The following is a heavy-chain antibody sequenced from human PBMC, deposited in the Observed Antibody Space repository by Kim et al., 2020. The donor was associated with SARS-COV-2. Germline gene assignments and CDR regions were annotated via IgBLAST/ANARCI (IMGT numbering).Heavy chain of an antibody. CDR2: IYYSGST. J-gene: IGHJ5*02. Sequence: SETLSLTCTVSGGSISSYYWSWIRQPPGKGLEWIGYIYYSGSTNYNPSLKSRVTISVDTSKNQFSLKLSSVTAADTAVYYCASSGYHHGPNWFDPWGQGTLVTVSS. CDR3: ASSGYHHGPNWFDP. V-gene: IGHV4-59*01. CDR1: GGSISSYY. D-gene: IGHD5-18*01.